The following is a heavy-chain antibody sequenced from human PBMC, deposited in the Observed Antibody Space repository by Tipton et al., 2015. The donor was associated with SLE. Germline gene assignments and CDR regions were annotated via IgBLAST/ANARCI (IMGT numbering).Heavy chain of an antibody. CDR3: ARGPMIVVVNPLDY. D-gene: IGHD3-22*01. J-gene: IGHJ4*02. V-gene: IGHV3-21*01. CDR2: ISSSSSYI. CDR1: GFTFSSYS. Sequence: GSLRLSCAASGFTFSSYSMNWVRQAPGKGLEWVSSISSSSSYIYYADSVKGRFTISRDNAKNSLYLQMNSLRAEDTAVYYCARGPMIVVVNPLDYWGQGTLVPVSS.